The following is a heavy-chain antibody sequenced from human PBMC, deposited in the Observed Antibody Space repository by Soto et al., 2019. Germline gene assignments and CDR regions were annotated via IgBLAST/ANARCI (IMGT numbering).Heavy chain of an antibody. CDR2: IIPVFGKA. V-gene: IGHV1-69*01. D-gene: IGHD4-17*01. J-gene: IGHJ5*02. CDR1: GGTFSNFA. Sequence: QLQLVQSGAEVKQPGSSVKVSCKASGGTFSNFAINWVRQAPGQGLEWMGGIIPVFGKAKYAQKFQGRVQFTADESTSTAYMEVNSLTSEDTAVYYCARGSPTTVTTWFDPWGQGTLVTVSS. CDR3: ARGSPTTVTTWFDP.